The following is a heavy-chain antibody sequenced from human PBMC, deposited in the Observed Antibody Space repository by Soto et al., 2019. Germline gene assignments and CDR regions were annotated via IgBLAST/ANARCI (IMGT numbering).Heavy chain of an antibody. CDR2: MNPNSGNA. D-gene: IGHD3-22*01. V-gene: IGHV1-8*01. J-gene: IGHJ5*02. CDR1: GYSFTRHD. CDR3: ARVVYYDYSHWFDP. Sequence: QVQLVQSGAEVRKPGASVRVSCKATGYSFTRHDINWLRQAAGQGLEWMGWMNPNSGNAVYAQKFQGRVTMTRNTSITAAYIEVTSLTSEDTAGYFCARVVYYDYSHWFDPWGQGTLGTVSS.